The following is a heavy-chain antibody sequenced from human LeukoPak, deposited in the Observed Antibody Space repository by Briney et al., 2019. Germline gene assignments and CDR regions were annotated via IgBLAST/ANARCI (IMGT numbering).Heavy chain of an antibody. CDR1: GFTFDDYA. CDR3: ARVSNQWLVGLDAFDI. V-gene: IGHV3-9*01. Sequence: PGRSLRLSCAASGFTFDDYAMHWVRQAPGKGLEWVSGISWNSGSIGYADSVKGRFTISRDNAKNSLYLQMNSLRAEDTAVYYCARVSNQWLVGLDAFDIWGQGTMVTVSS. D-gene: IGHD6-19*01. CDR2: ISWNSGSI. J-gene: IGHJ3*02.